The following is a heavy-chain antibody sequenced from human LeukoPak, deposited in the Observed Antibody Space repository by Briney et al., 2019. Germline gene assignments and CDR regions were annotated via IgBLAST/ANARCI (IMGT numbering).Heavy chain of an antibody. J-gene: IGHJ4*02. V-gene: IGHV4-61*02. CDR2: IYTSGST. D-gene: IGHD6-13*01. Sequence: SETLSLTCTVSGGSISSGSYYWSWIRQPAGKGLEWIGRIYTSGSTNYNPSLKSRVTISVDTSKNQFSLKLSSVTAADTAVYYCAARSSSWFFVDYWGQGTLVTVSS. CDR3: AARSSSWFFVDY. CDR1: GGSISSGSYY.